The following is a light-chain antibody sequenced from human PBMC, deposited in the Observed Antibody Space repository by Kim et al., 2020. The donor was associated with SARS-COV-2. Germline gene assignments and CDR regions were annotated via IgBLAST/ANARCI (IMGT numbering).Light chain of an antibody. CDR1: KLGDKY. CDR2: QDS. CDR3: QAWDSSTVV. Sequence: VAPGQTARNPCSGEKLGDKYACWYQQKPGQSPVLVIYQDSKRPSGIPERFSGSNSGNTATLTISGTQAMDEADYYCQAWDSSTVVFGGGTQLTVL. V-gene: IGLV3-1*01. J-gene: IGLJ2*01.